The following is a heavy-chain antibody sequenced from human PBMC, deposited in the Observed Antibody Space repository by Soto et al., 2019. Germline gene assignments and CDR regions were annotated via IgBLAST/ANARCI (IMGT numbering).Heavy chain of an antibody. D-gene: IGHD2-2*01. Sequence: QVQLVQSGAEVKKPGSSVKVSCKASGGTFGSYAISWVRQAPGQGLEWMGVIIPIPGTANYAQKFQGRVTIAADESTSTADMELSSLTSEDTAVYYGAMAQGSSTSLEIYYYYYYGMDVWGQGTTVTVSS. V-gene: IGHV1-69*01. CDR3: AMAQGSSTSLEIYYYYYYGMDV. CDR2: IIPIPGTA. J-gene: IGHJ6*02. CDR1: GGTFGSYA.